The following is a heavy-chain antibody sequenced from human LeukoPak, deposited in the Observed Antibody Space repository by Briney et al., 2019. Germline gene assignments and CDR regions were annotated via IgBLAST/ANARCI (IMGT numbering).Heavy chain of an antibody. CDR1: GGSFSGYY. CDR2: INHSGSS. V-gene: IGHV4-34*01. Sequence: SETLSLTCTGSGGSFSGYYWSWIRQPPGKGLEWIGEINHSGSSNYNPSLKSRVTISVDTSKYQFSLMLSSVTAAETAVYYCARGEDGDYYFQHWGQGTLVTVSS. J-gene: IGHJ1*01. CDR3: ARGEDGDYYFQH. D-gene: IGHD4-17*01.